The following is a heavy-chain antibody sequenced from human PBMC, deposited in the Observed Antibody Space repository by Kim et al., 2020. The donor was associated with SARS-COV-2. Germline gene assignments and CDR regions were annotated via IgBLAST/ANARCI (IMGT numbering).Heavy chain of an antibody. CDR1: GGSFSGYY. CDR3: ARGQVVVVPAAMGVLLFYYYYMYV. Sequence: SETLSLICAVYGGSFSGYYWSWIRQPPGKGLEWIGEINHSGSTNYNTSLKSRVTISVDTSKNQFSLKLSSVTAADTAVYYCARGQVVVVPAAMGVLLFYYYYMYVWGKGTTVTVSS. V-gene: IGHV4-34*01. J-gene: IGHJ6*03. D-gene: IGHD2-2*01. CDR2: INHSGST.